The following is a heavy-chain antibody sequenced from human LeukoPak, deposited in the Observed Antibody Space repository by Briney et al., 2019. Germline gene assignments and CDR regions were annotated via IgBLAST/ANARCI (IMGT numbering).Heavy chain of an antibody. D-gene: IGHD3-22*01. V-gene: IGHV4-4*02. CDR2: IDYSGST. Sequence: PSGTLSLTCAVSGGSISSSNWWSWVRQPPGKGLEWIGSIDYSGSTYYNPSLKSRVTISVDTSKNQFSLKLSSVTAADTAVYYCARHYYDSSGYHPIDYWGQGTLVTVSS. CDR3: ARHYYDSSGYHPIDY. CDR1: GGSISSSNW. J-gene: IGHJ4*02.